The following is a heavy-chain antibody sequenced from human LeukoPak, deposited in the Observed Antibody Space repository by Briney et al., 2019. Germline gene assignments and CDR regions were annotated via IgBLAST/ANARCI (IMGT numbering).Heavy chain of an antibody. D-gene: IGHD5-18*01. CDR3: AKSDTAMVPPPYYFDY. J-gene: IGHJ4*02. V-gene: IGHV3-21*04. Sequence: GGSLRLSCAASGFTFSSYSMNWVRQAPGKGLEWVSSISSSSSYIYYADSVKGRFTISRDNAKNTLYLQMNSLRAEDTAVYYCAKSDTAMVPPPYYFDYWGQGTLVTVSS. CDR1: GFTFSSYS. CDR2: ISSSSSYI.